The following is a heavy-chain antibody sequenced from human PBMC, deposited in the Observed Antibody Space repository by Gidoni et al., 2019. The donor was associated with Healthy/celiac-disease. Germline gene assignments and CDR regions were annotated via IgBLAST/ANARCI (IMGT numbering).Heavy chain of an antibody. V-gene: IGHV3-23*01. CDR3: AKGAADILTGYFTYYFVY. Sequence: EVQLLESGGGVVQPGGSLRLSGAAPGCTFSSYAMSWVRQAPGKGLECVPATSGSGGSTYYADSVKGRFTISSDNSKNTLYLQMNSLRAEDTAVYYCAKGAADILTGYFTYYFVYWGQGTLVTVSS. CDR1: GCTFSSYA. J-gene: IGHJ4*02. CDR2: TSGSGGST. D-gene: IGHD3-9*01.